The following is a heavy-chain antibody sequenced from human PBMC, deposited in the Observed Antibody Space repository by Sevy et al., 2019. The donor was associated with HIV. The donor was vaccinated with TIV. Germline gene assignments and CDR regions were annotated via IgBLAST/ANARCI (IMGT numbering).Heavy chain of an antibody. V-gene: IGHV1-2*02. D-gene: IGHD2-2*01. CDR1: GYTFTGYY. CDR3: ASACSSTSCYVYLFDY. Sequence: ASVKVSCKASGYTFTGYYMHWVRQAPGQGLEWMGWINPNSGGTNYAQTFQGRVTMTRDTSISTAYMELSRLRSDDTAVYYCASACSSTSCYVYLFDYWGQGTLVTVSS. J-gene: IGHJ4*02. CDR2: INPNSGGT.